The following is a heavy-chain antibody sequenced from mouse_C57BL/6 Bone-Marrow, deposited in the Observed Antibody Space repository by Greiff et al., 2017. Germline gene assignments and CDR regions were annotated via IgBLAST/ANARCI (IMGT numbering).Heavy chain of an antibody. D-gene: IGHD2-2*01. J-gene: IGHJ1*03. Sequence: QVQLQQPGAELVMPGASVKLSCKASGYTFTSYWMHWVKQRPGQGLEWIGEIDPSDSYTNYNQKFKGKSTLTLDKSSSTAYMQVSSLTSEESAVYYCARARLSGDFDVGGTGTTVTVSS. CDR1: GYTFTSYW. V-gene: IGHV1-69*01. CDR3: ARARLSGDFDV. CDR2: IDPSDSYT.